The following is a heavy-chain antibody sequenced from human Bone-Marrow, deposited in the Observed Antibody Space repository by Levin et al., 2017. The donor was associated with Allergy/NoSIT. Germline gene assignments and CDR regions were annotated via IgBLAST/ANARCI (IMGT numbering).Heavy chain of an antibody. CDR2: IKTKDVGGTT. Sequence: GGSLRLSCTASGFTFTDAWMTWVRQVPGKGLEYVGRIKTKDVGGTTDYGAPVKGRFTISRDDSRSTLYLQMNSLKTEDTGVYYCTTLGSRRKLDYWGQGSLVTVSS. J-gene: IGHJ4*02. CDR1: GFTFTDAW. CDR3: TTLGSRRKLDY. D-gene: IGHD3-10*01. V-gene: IGHV3-15*01.